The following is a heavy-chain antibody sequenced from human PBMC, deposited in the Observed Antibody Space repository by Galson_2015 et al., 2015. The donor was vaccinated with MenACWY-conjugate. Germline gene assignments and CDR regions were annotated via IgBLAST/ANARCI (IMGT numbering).Heavy chain of an antibody. J-gene: IGHJ6*02. Sequence: SLRLSFAASGFVFSDYCMHWVRPAPGKGLECVSRICAGGISIMYGDSVRGRFTISRDDAENTLYLQMDGLRADDTAVYFCVRGSIGWRGMDIWGQGTTVTVSS. CDR2: ICAGGISI. D-gene: IGHD2-15*01. CDR3: VRGSIGWRGMDI. CDR1: GFVFSDYC. V-gene: IGHV3-74*03.